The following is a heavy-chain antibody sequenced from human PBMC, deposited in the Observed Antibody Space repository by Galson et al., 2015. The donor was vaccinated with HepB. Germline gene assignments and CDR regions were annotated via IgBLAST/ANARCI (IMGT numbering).Heavy chain of an antibody. J-gene: IGHJ3*02. CDR2: IWYDGGNK. CDR3: AGRSDFWSGYYREGRAFDI. Sequence: RLSCAASGFTFSSYGMHWVRPAPGKGLEWVAVIWYDGGNKYYADSVKGRFTISRDNSKNTLYLQMNSLRAEDTAVYYCAGRSDFWSGYYREGRAFDIWGQGTMVTVSS. CDR1: GFTFSSYG. D-gene: IGHD3-3*01. V-gene: IGHV3-33*01.